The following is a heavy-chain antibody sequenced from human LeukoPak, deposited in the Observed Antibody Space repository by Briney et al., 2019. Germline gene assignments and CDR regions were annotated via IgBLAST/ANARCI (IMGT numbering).Heavy chain of an antibody. Sequence: GGPLRLSCAASGFTFSNDWMHWVHQPPGKGLVCFSRINGDGSSTTYADSVKGRFTISRDNAKNTLYLQMNSLRAEDTAVYYCAGLGYCTSTNCYIDYWGQGTVVTVSS. D-gene: IGHD2-2*02. V-gene: IGHV3-74*01. CDR3: AGLGYCTSTNCYIDY. CDR2: INGDGSST. CDR1: GFTFSNDW. J-gene: IGHJ4*02.